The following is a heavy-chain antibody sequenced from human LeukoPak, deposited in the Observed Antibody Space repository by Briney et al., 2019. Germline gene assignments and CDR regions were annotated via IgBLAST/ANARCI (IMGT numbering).Heavy chain of an antibody. CDR1: GYTFTSYG. V-gene: IGHV1-18*01. CDR3: ARDSNYYDSSGYFY. D-gene: IGHD3-22*01. Sequence: ASVKVSCMASGYTFTSYGISWVRQAPGQGLEWMGWISAYNGNTNYAQKLQGRVTMTTDTSTSTAYMELRSLRSDDTAVYYCARDSNYYDSSGYFYWGQGTLVTVSS. CDR2: ISAYNGNT. J-gene: IGHJ4*02.